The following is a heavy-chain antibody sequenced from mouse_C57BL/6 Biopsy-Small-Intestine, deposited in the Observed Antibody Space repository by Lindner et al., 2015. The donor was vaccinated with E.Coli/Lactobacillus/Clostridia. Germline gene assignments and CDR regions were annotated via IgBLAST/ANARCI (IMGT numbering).Heavy chain of an antibody. CDR1: GHTFTSYG. V-gene: IGHV1-81*01. CDR3: TSKEGLGAMDY. D-gene: IGHD1-3*01. Sequence: LQESGAELARPGASVKLSCKASGHTFTSYGIGWVKQRTGQGLEWIGEIYPRSGNSYHIEKFKGKATLTADKSSSTAYMELRSLTSEDSAVYFCTSKEGLGAMDYWGQGTSVTVSS. CDR2: IYPRSGNS. J-gene: IGHJ4*01.